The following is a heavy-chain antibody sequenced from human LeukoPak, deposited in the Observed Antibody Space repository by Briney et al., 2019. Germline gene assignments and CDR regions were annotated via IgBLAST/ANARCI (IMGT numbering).Heavy chain of an antibody. CDR2: IRYDGSNK. D-gene: IGHD2-21*02. Sequence: GGSLRLSCAASGFTFSSYEVNWVRQAPGKGLEWVAFIRYDGSNKYYADSVKGRFTISRDNSKNTLYLQMNSLRAEDTAVYYCAKDHRAYCGGDCVDFDYWGQGTLVTVSS. J-gene: IGHJ4*02. CDR3: AKDHRAYCGGDCVDFDY. CDR1: GFTFSSYE. V-gene: IGHV3-30*02.